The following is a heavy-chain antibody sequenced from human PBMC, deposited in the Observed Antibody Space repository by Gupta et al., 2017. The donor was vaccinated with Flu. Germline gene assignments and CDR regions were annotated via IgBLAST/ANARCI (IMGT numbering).Heavy chain of an antibody. CDR1: GGSFSGYY. V-gene: IGHV4-34*01. Sequence: QVQLQQWGAGLLKPSETLSLTCAVYGGSFSGYYWSWIRQPPGKGLEWIGEINHSGSTNSNPSLKSRVTISVDTSKNQFSLKLSSVTSADTAVYYCARVLAGYCSSTSCKGYYGMDVWGQGTTVTVSS. CDR3: ARVLAGYCSSTSCKGYYGMDV. D-gene: IGHD2-2*01. J-gene: IGHJ6*02. CDR2: INHSGST.